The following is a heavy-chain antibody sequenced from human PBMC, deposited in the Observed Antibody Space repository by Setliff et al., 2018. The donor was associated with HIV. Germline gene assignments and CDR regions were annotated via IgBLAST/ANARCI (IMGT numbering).Heavy chain of an antibody. V-gene: IGHV3-33*08. CDR1: GFTFSSYW. CDR2: IWYHGNTK. Sequence: PGGSLRLSCAASGFTFSSYWMSWVRQAPGKGLEWVAIIWYHGNTKYFADSVKGRFTISRDNSKNTVYLQMNSLRGEDTAVYYCAREVRGPEGIAATDTGDYWGQGTLVTVSS. CDR3: AREVRGPEGIAATDTGDY. J-gene: IGHJ4*02. D-gene: IGHD6-13*01.